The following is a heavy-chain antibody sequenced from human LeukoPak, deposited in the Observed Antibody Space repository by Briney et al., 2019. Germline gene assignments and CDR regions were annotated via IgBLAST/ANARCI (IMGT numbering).Heavy chain of an antibody. V-gene: IGHV3-23*01. CDR2: INNSGDRT. CDR3: AKDHMRPRIVGPTRSAFDI. Sequence: GGSLRLSCGASGFTFSSYGMSWVRQAPGKGLEWVSGINNSGDRTYYADSVKGRFTISRDNSKNIVYLQMKSLRAEDTAVYYCAKDHMRPRIVGPTRSAFDIWGQGTMVTVSS. D-gene: IGHD1-26*01. CDR1: GFTFSSYG. J-gene: IGHJ3*02.